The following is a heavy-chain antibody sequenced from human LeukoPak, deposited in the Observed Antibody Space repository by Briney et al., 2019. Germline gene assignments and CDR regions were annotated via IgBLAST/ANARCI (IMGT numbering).Heavy chain of an antibody. V-gene: IGHV3-74*01. J-gene: IGHJ6*02. CDR2: INSDGSST. CDR3: ARRNYYSWDV. CDR1: GFTFSSYL. D-gene: IGHD3-10*01. Sequence: PGGSLRLSCADSGFTFSSYLVHWVCQAPGKGLVWVSRINSDGSSTSYADSVKGRFTISRDNAKNTVYLQMNSLRAEDTAVYYCARRNYYSWDVWGQGTTVTVSS.